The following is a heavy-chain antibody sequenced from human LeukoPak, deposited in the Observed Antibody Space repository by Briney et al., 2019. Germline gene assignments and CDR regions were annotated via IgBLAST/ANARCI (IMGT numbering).Heavy chain of an antibody. CDR2: ISSSGSTI. CDR3: ARGLYDILTGYSPFDY. CDR1: GFTFSSYE. D-gene: IGHD3-9*01. V-gene: IGHV3-48*03. Sequence: GGSLRLSCAASGFTFSSYEMNWVRQAPGKGLEWVSYISSSGSTIYYADSVKGRFTISRDNAKNSLYLQMNSLRAEDTAVYYCARGLYDILTGYSPFDYWGQGTLVTVSS. J-gene: IGHJ4*02.